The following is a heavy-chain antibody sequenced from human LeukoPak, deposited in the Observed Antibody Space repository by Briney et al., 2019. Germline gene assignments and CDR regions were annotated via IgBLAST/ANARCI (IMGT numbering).Heavy chain of an antibody. V-gene: IGHV3-20*01. CDR1: GFTFDDYG. Sequence: GGSLRLSCAASGFTFDDYGMSWVRQAPGKGLEWVSGINWNGGSTGYADSVKGRFTISRDNAKNSLYLQMNSLRAEDTALYHSARGFNDYSDYWGQGTLVTVSS. J-gene: IGHJ4*02. CDR2: INWNGGST. CDR3: ARGFNDYSDY.